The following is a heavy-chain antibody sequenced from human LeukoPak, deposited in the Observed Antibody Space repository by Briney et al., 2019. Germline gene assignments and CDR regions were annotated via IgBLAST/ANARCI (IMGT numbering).Heavy chain of an antibody. D-gene: IGHD6-6*01. CDR3: ARHRGVYSSSTPIDY. CDR1: GYSFTSYW. Sequence: LGESLKISCKGSGYSFTSYWIGWVRQMPGKGLEWMGIIYPGDSDTRYSPSFQGQVTISADKSISTAYLQWSSLKASDTAMYYCARHRGVYSSSTPIDYWGQGALVTVSS. J-gene: IGHJ4*02. CDR2: IYPGDSDT. V-gene: IGHV5-51*01.